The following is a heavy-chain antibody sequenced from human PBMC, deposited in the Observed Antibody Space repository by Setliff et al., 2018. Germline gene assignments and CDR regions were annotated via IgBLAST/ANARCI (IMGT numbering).Heavy chain of an antibody. Sequence: PSETLSLTCSVSGGSIDSHYWSWIRQPPGKGLGWIGSIYYSGNTNYNPSLKSRVTISIDTSKNQFSLKLSSVTAADTAVYNCARGKTFFGSFIRAFDIWGQGRMVTVSS. D-gene: IGHD3-3*01. J-gene: IGHJ3*02. CDR3: ARGKTFFGSFIRAFDI. V-gene: IGHV4-59*11. CDR1: GGSIDSHY. CDR2: IYYSGNT.